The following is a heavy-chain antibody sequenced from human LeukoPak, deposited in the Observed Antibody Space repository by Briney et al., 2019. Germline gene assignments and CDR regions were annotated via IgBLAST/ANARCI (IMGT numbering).Heavy chain of an antibody. CDR3: ARVKDSSSWHYFDF. V-gene: IGHV1-2*02. CDR1: GYTFTSYG. Sequence: ASVKVSCKASGYTFTSYGISWVRQAPGQGLEWMGWVNPFSGGTIPAQKFQDRVTMTKDTSINTVYMELSSLRSDDTAVYYCARVKDSSSWHYFDFWGQGTLVTVSS. D-gene: IGHD6-13*01. J-gene: IGHJ4*02. CDR2: VNPFSGGT.